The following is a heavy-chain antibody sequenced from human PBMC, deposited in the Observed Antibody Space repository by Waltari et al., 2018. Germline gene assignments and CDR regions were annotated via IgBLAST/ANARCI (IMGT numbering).Heavy chain of an antibody. D-gene: IGHD2-15*01. CDR2: VHRSGRT. Sequence: QLQLQESGPGLVKPSGTLSLTCPVSGDSMRSDDLWNWVRQPPGKGLEWIGQVHRSGRTNYNPSFAARVTVSVDTFNKQFSLTVTSATAADTAVYYCARDRGRGLYLDSWGPGMAVTVSP. CDR1: GDSMRSDDL. CDR3: ARDRGRGLYLDS. V-gene: IGHV4-4*02. J-gene: IGHJ4*02.